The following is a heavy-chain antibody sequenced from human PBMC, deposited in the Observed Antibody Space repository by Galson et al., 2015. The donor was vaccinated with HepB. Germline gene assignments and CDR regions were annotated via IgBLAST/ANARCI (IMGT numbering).Heavy chain of an antibody. CDR2: THYRSKWYN. V-gene: IGHV6-1*01. D-gene: IGHD6-13*01. CDR3: ARWNVAAAGRGLDY. J-gene: IGHJ4*02. CDR1: GDSVSSNSAA. Sequence: CAISGDSVSSNSAAWNWIRQSPSRGLEWLGRTHYRSKWYNDYAVSVKSRITINPDTSKNQFSLQLNSVTPEDTAVYYCARWNVAAAGRGLDYWGQGTLVTVSS.